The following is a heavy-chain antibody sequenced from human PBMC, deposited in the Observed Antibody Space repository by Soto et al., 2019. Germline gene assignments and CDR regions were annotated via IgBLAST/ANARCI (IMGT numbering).Heavy chain of an antibody. Sequence: SETLSLTCTVSGGSISSGDYYWSWIRQPPGKGLEWIGYIYYSGSTYYNPSLKSRVTISVDTSKNQFSLKLSSVTAADTAVYYCARGGVVQATNWFDPWGQGTLVTVS. CDR2: IYYSGST. D-gene: IGHD2-2*01. J-gene: IGHJ5*02. V-gene: IGHV4-30-4*01. CDR3: ARGGVVQATNWFDP. CDR1: GGSISSGDYY.